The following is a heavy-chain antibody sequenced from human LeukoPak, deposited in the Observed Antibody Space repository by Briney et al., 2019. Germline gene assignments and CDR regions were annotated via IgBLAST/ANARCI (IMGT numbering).Heavy chain of an antibody. CDR3: ARENDYGDYGGWFDP. CDR1: GYTFTGYY. D-gene: IGHD4-17*01. V-gene: IGHV1-2*06. J-gene: IGHJ5*02. CDR2: INPNSGGT. Sequence: ASVKVSCKASGYTFTGYYMHWVRQAPGQGLEWMGRINPNSGGTNYAQKFQGRVTMTRDTSISTAYMELSRLRSDDTAVYYCARENDYGDYGGWFDPWGQGTLVTVSS.